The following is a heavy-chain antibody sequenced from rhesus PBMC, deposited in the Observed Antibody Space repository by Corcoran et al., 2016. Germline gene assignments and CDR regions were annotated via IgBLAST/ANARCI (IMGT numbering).Heavy chain of an antibody. CDR2: IYWEDDK. D-gene: IGHD3S6*01. V-gene: IGHV2-174*01. CDR1: GFSLTTTGMG. CDR3: ARGRWDYSTHYYYGFDS. Sequence: QVTLKESGPALVKPTQTLTLTCTFSGFSLTTTGMGVGWIRQPPGQALEWLALIYWEDDKSYNTSQKSRLNMSKDTSKNQVVLTMTNLDLLDTATYYGARGRWDYSTHYYYGFDSWGQGVVVAVSS. J-gene: IGHJ6*01.